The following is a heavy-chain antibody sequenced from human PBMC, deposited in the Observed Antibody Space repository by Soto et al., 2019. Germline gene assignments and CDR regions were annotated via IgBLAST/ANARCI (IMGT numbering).Heavy chain of an antibody. CDR1: GFTFTSSS. J-gene: IGHJ6*02. CDR3: AAVIYSNYDLYCMDG. CDR2: IVVGSGNT. D-gene: IGHD4-4*01. Sequence: ASVKVSCKASGFTFTSSSVQWVRQARGQRHEWIGWIVVGSGNTNYAQKFQERGTITRDMSTSTAYMELSSLRSEDTAVYYCAAVIYSNYDLYCMDGWGQGTTVTVSS. V-gene: IGHV1-58*01.